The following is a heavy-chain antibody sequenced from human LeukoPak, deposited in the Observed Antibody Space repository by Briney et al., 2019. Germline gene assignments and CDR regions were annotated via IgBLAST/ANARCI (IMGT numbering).Heavy chain of an antibody. CDR3: ASSRYYYDSSGYYRFDY. V-gene: IGHV4-34*01. CDR2: INHSGST. D-gene: IGHD3-22*01. Sequence: SETLSLTCAVYGGSFSGYYWSWIRQPPGKGLEWIGEINHSGSTNYNPSLKSRVTISVDTSKNQFSLKLSSVTAVDTAVYYCASSRYYYDSSGYYRFDYWGQGTLVTVSS. J-gene: IGHJ4*02. CDR1: GGSFSGYY.